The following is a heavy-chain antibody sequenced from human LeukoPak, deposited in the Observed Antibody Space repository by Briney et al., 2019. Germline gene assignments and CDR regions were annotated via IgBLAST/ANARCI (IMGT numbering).Heavy chain of an antibody. D-gene: IGHD3-10*01. V-gene: IGHV4-4*02. CDR2: IYHSGST. Sequence: PSETLSLTCAVSGGSISSSNWWSWVRQPPGKGLEWIGEIYHSGSTNYNPSLKSRVTISVDKSKNQFSLKLSSVTAADTAVYYCARLVRGVIITSWFDPCGQGTLVTVSS. CDR3: ARLVRGVIITSWFDP. CDR1: GGSISSSNW. J-gene: IGHJ5*02.